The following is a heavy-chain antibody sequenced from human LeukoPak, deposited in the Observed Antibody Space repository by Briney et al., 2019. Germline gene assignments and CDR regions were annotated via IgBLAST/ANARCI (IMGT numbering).Heavy chain of an antibody. CDR1: GGSISSSSYY. Sequence: SETLSLTCTVSGGSISSSSYYWGWIRQPPGKGLEWIGSIYYSGSTYYNPSLKSRVTISVDTSKNQFSLKLSSVTAADTAVYYCVGGRARAARLVYWGQGTLVTVSS. J-gene: IGHJ4*02. CDR3: VGGRARAARLVY. V-gene: IGHV4-39*07. CDR2: IYYSGST. D-gene: IGHD6-6*01.